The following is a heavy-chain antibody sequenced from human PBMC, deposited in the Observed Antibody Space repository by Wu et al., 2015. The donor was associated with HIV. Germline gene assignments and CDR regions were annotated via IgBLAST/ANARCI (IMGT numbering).Heavy chain of an antibody. D-gene: IGHD2-2*01. CDR3: ARDAYCSSTSCPEVFQH. V-gene: IGHV1-2*02. Sequence: QVQLVQSGAEVKKPGASVKVSCKASGYTFTGYYMHWVRQAPGQGLEWMGWINPNSGGTNYAQKFQGRVTMTRDTSISTAYMELSRLRSDDTAVYYCARDAYCSSTSCPEVFQHWGQGTLVTVSS. CDR1: GYTFTGYY. J-gene: IGHJ1*01. CDR2: INPNSGGT.